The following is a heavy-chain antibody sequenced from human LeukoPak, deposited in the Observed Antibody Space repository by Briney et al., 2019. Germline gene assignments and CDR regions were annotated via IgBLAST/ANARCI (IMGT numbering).Heavy chain of an antibody. CDR1: GGTLSSYA. Sequence: SVKVSCKASGGTLSSYAISWVRQAPGQGLEWMGGIIPIFGTANYAQKFQGRVTITTDESTSTAYMELSSLRSEDTAVYYCARVKTRRGFYYGSGSYYNGLLYYYYYMDVWGKGTTVTVSS. V-gene: IGHV1-69*05. J-gene: IGHJ6*03. D-gene: IGHD3-10*01. CDR2: IIPIFGTA. CDR3: ARVKTRRGFYYGSGSYYNGLLYYYYYMDV.